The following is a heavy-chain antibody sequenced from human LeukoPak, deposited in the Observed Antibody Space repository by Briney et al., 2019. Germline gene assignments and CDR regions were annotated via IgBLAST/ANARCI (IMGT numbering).Heavy chain of an antibody. Sequence: ASVKVPCKASGYTFTSYDINWVRQATGQGLEWMGWMNPNSGNTGYAQKFQGRVTMTRNTSISTAYMELSSLRSEDTAVYYCARSSSSSPDFDYWGQGTLVTVSS. CDR3: ARSSSSSPDFDY. V-gene: IGHV1-8*01. CDR1: GYTFTSYD. CDR2: MNPNSGNT. J-gene: IGHJ4*02. D-gene: IGHD6-6*01.